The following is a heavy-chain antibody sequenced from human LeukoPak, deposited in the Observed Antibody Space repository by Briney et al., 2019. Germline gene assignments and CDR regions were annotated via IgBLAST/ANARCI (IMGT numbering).Heavy chain of an antibody. Sequence: GGSLRLSCAASGFTFSSYSMNWVRQAPGKGLEWVSSISSSSSYIYYADSVKGRFTISRDNAKNSLYLQMNSLRAEDTAVYYCARIHCSSTSCYRGTFDYWGQGTLVTVSS. CDR3: ARIHCSSTSCYRGTFDY. CDR2: ISSSSSYI. V-gene: IGHV3-21*01. J-gene: IGHJ4*02. CDR1: GFTFSSYS. D-gene: IGHD2-2*01.